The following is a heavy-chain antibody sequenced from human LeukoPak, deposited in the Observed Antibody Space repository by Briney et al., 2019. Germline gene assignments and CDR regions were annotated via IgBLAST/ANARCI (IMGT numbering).Heavy chain of an antibody. D-gene: IGHD3-10*01. CDR1: GGSISSGGYC. J-gene: IGHJ4*02. Sequence: PSQTLSLTCTVSGGSISSGGYCWSWIRQHPGKGLEWIGHIYYSGSTYYNPSLKSRVTISVDTSKNQFSLKLSSVTAADTAVYYCSRDPYGSIDYWGQGTLVTVSS. CDR2: IYYSGST. CDR3: SRDPYGSIDY. V-gene: IGHV4-31*03.